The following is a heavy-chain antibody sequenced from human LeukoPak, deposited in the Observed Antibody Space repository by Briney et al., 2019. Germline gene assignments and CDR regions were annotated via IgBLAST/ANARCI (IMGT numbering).Heavy chain of an antibody. CDR3: ARAPYSSGWYPHGNLDY. CDR1: GYTFTSYA. CDR2: INTNTGNP. V-gene: IGHV7-4-1*02. Sequence: ASVKVSCKASGYTFTSYAMNWVRQAPGQGLEWMGWINTNTGNPTYAQGFTGRFVFSLDTSVSTAYLQISSLKAEDTAVYYCARAPYSSGWYPHGNLDYRGQGTLVTVSS. J-gene: IGHJ4*02. D-gene: IGHD6-19*01.